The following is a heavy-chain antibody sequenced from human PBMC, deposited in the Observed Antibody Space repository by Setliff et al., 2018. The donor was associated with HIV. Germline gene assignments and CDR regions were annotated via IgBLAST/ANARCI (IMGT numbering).Heavy chain of an antibody. J-gene: IGHJ3*01. CDR2: IYDSGTT. CDR1: GGSISGFY. Sequence: PSETLSLTCTVSGGSISGFYWNWIRQSAGKGLQWIGRIYDSGTTKYNPSLKSRVTMSVDTSKNQLSLKLRSVTAADTAVYYCARARITMTGGRLEPYAFDRWGQGTKVTVSS. D-gene: IGHD3-22*01. CDR3: ARARITMTGGRLEPYAFDR. V-gene: IGHV4-4*07.